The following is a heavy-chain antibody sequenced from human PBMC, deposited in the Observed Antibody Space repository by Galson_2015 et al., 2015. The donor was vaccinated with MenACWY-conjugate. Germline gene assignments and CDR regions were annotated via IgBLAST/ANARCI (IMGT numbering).Heavy chain of an antibody. CDR3: ARLRSGSDAFDI. CDR1: GGSISTYY. CDR2: IYYSGTT. Sequence: ETLSLTCTVSGGSISTYYWSWIRQPPGKGLEWIGYIYYSGTTNYNPSLKSRVTISVDTSKNQFSLKLSSVTAADTAVYYCARLRSGSDAFDIWGQGTMVTVSS. J-gene: IGHJ3*02. V-gene: IGHV4-59*08.